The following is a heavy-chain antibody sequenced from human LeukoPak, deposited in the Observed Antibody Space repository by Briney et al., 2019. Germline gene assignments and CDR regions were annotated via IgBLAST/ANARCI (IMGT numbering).Heavy chain of an antibody. D-gene: IGHD3-22*01. CDR3: ARDPADHYYDSSGCFDY. CDR1: GFTFSSYA. V-gene: IGHV3-30-3*01. CDR2: ISYDGSNK. J-gene: IGHJ4*02. Sequence: GGPLRLSCAASGFTFSSYAMHWVRQAPGKGLEWVAVISYDGSNKYYADSVKGRFTISRDNSKNTLYPQMNSLRAEDAAVYYCARDPADHYYDSSGCFDYWGQGTLVTVSS.